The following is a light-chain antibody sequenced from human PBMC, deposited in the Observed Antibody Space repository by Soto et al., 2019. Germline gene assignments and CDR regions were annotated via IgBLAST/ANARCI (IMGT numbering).Light chain of an antibody. CDR3: SSYTSSSIDYV. Sequence: QSVLTQPASVSGSPGQSITISCTGTSSDVGVYNYVSWYQQHQGKAPKLMFYEVSNRPTAVSNRFSGSKSGNTASRTISGLQAEDEDNYYCSSYTSSSIDYVFGTGTKRTFL. CDR2: EVS. J-gene: IGLJ1*01. CDR1: SSDVGVYNY. V-gene: IGLV2-14*01.